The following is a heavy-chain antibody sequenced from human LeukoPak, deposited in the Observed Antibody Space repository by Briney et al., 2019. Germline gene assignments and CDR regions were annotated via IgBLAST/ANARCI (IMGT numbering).Heavy chain of an antibody. CDR3: ARDLFSGYDPRTFDL. Sequence: GGSLRLSCAASGFTFSDYYMSWMRQAPGKGLEWLSHISSSSSFTHYADSVEGRFTISRDNVKNSLYLQMNSLRAEDTALYYCARDLFSGYDPRTFDLWGQGTLVTVSS. V-gene: IGHV3-11*06. D-gene: IGHD5-12*01. CDR1: GFTFSDYY. CDR2: ISSSSSFT. J-gene: IGHJ4*02.